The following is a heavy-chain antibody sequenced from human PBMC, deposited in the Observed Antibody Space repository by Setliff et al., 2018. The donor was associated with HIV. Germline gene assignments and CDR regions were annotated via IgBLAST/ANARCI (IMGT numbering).Heavy chain of an antibody. J-gene: IGHJ4*02. CDR3: ASEKKAWSVSDSFYEY. CDR1: GLSMSYNY. CDR2: VHYGGST. D-gene: IGHD3-3*01. Sequence: PSETLSLTCTVSGLSMSYNYWTWIRQSPGKGLEWIGYVHYGGSTRYNPSLKSRVTISVDTSKKKFSLKLTSMTATDTAVYYCASEKKAWSVSDSFYEYWGQGVTVTVSS. V-gene: IGHV4-59*01.